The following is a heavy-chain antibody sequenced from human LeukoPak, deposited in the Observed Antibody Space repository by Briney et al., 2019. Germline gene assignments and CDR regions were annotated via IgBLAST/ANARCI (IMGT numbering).Heavy chain of an antibody. Sequence: SETLSLTCTVSGGSISSSNYYWGWIRQPPGKGLEWIGTISNRGSTYYNPSLKSRVTISVDTSKNQLSLKLSSVTAADTAILYCARQRAVAGTEDYWGQGTLVTVSS. CDR1: GGSISSSNYY. V-gene: IGHV4-39*01. J-gene: IGHJ4*02. CDR2: ISNRGST. D-gene: IGHD6-19*01. CDR3: ARQRAVAGTEDY.